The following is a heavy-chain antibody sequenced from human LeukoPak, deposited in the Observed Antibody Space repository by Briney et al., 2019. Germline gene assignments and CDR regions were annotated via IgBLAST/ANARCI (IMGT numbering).Heavy chain of an antibody. CDR1: GFTFSSYA. V-gene: IGHV3-23*01. J-gene: IGHJ6*02. Sequence: PGGSLRLSCAASGFTFSSYAMSWVRQAPGKGLEWVSAISGSGGSTYYADSVKGRFTNSRDNSKNTLYLQMNSLRAEDTAVYYCAKVTSRTNGDYGMDVWGQGTTVTVSS. CDR2: ISGSGGST. CDR3: AKVTSRTNGDYGMDV. D-gene: IGHD4-17*01.